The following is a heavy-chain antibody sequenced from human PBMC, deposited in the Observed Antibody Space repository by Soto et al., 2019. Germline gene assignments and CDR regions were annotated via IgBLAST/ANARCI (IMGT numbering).Heavy chain of an antibody. CDR3: ARDHYGDNFDY. CDR1: GGSISSSSYY. V-gene: IGHV4-39*07. Sequence: SETLSLTCTVSGGSISSSSYYWGWIRQPPGKGLEWIGSIYYSGSTNYNPSLKSRVTISVDTSKNQFSLKLSSVTAADTAVYYCARDHYGDNFDYWGQGTLVTVSS. CDR2: IYYSGST. J-gene: IGHJ4*02. D-gene: IGHD3-10*01.